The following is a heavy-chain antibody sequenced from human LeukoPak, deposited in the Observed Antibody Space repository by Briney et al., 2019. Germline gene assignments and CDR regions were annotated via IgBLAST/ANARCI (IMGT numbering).Heavy chain of an antibody. Sequence: SETLSLTCTVSGDSISTYYWSWIRQPPGKGLEWSGSVFHSGSTNYNPSLKSRVTISVDTSKNQFSLILTSVTAADTAVYYCARAGNGYYPFDYWGQGTLVTVSS. J-gene: IGHJ4*02. CDR2: VFHSGST. D-gene: IGHD3-22*01. CDR1: GDSISTYY. CDR3: ARAGNGYYPFDY. V-gene: IGHV4-59*01.